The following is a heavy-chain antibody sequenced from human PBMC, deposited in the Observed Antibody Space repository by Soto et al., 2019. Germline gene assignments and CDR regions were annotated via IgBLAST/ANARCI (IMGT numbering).Heavy chain of an antibody. D-gene: IGHD1-1*01. Sequence: GASVKVSCKASGYTFTGYYIHWVRQAPGQGLEWMGWISPNRGGTNYAQKFQGRVTMTRDTSISTAYMDLSRLRSDGTAVYSCARVGVSGTFDYWGQGTLVTVSS. CDR3: ARVGVSGTFDY. V-gene: IGHV1-2*02. J-gene: IGHJ4*02. CDR2: ISPNRGGT. CDR1: GYTFTGYY.